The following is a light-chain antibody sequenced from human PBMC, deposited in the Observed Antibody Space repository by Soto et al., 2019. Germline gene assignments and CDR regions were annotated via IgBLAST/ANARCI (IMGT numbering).Light chain of an antibody. CDR3: SSYAGSNNFV. Sequence: QSALTQPPSASGSPGQSVTISCTGTSSDVGGYDYVSWYQQHPGKAPKLWIYGGTKRPSGGPDRFSGSKSGNTDSLTDPGLQAEDEADSYCSSYAGSNNFVFGTGTKVTVL. V-gene: IGLV2-8*01. CDR1: SSDVGGYDY. J-gene: IGLJ1*01. CDR2: GGT.